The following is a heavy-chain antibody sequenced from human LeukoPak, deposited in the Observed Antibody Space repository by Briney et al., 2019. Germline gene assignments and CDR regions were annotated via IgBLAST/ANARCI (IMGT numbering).Heavy chain of an antibody. CDR3: AKWSRGAGNHFDY. CDR2: ISTSGATT. V-gene: IGHV3-23*01. Sequence: GGSLRLSCAGSEVTFSSYAMTWVRQAPGKGLEWVSVISTSGATTYYANSVRGRFTISRDNSKNTLYLQMSSLRAEDTAIYYCAKWSRGAGNHFDYWGLGTLVTVSS. CDR1: EVTFSSYA. D-gene: IGHD4-23*01. J-gene: IGHJ4*02.